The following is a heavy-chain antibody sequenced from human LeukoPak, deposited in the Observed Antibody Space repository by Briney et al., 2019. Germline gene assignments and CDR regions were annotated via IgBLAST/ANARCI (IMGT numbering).Heavy chain of an antibody. V-gene: IGHV1-18*04. Sequence: ASVKVSCKASGYTFTSYDISWVRQAPGQGLEWVGWIRSYNGSTRYAPQFQDRVTMTTDTATSTAYMDLRSLRSDDTAVYYCARTGSRGWTYFDHWGQGALVTVSS. CDR2: IRSYNGST. CDR3: ARTGSRGWTYFDH. J-gene: IGHJ4*02. D-gene: IGHD6-19*01. CDR1: GYTFTSYD.